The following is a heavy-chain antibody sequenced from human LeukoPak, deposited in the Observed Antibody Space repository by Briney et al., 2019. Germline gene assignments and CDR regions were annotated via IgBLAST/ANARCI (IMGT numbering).Heavy chain of an antibody. Sequence: PSETLSLTCAVYGGSFSGYYWSWIRQPPGKGLEWIGEINHSGSTNYNPSLKSRVTILVDTSKNQFSLKLSSVTAADTAVYYCAKSGYCSSTSCYSRRNNWFDPWGQGTLVTVSS. CDR1: GGSFSGYY. D-gene: IGHD2-2*03. J-gene: IGHJ5*02. CDR3: AKSGYCSSTSCYSRRNNWFDP. CDR2: INHSGST. V-gene: IGHV4-34*01.